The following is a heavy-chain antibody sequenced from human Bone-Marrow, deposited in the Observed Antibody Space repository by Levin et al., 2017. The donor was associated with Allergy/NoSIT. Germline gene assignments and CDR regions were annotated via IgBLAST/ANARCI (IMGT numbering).Heavy chain of an antibody. Sequence: GGSLRLSCAASGFSLNNYAMTWVRRAPGKGLEWVSGITSSGGETFYADSVKGRFTISKDVSKNTLYLQMNSLRAEDTAVYYCAKDHGNDFFCWGQGTLVTVSS. CDR2: ITSSGGET. CDR3: AKDHGNDFFC. J-gene: IGHJ4*02. D-gene: IGHD1-1*01. CDR1: GFSLNNYA. V-gene: IGHV3-23*01.